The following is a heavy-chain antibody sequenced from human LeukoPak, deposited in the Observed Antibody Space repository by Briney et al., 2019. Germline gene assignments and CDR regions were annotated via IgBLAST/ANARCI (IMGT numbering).Heavy chain of an antibody. Sequence: QAGGSLRLSCAASGFTFSGSAMHWVRQAPGKGLEWVAVIWYDGSNKYYADSVKGRFTISRDNSKNTLYLQMNSLRAEDTAVYYCARDSIFGSNGYEENNFDYWGQGTLVTVSS. V-gene: IGHV3-33*08. CDR2: IWYDGSNK. J-gene: IGHJ4*02. D-gene: IGHD5-18*01. CDR1: GFTFSGSA. CDR3: ARDSIFGSNGYEENNFDY.